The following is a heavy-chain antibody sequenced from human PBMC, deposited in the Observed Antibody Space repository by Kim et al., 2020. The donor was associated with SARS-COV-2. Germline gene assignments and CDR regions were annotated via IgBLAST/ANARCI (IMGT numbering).Heavy chain of an antibody. CDR1: GGSISSSSYY. D-gene: IGHD3-3*01. V-gene: IGHV4-39*01. CDR2: IYYSGST. CDR3: ARGLSSGYTFDY. Sequence: SETLSLTCTVSGGSISSSSYYWGWIRQPPGKGLEWIGSIYYSGSTYYNPSLKSRVTISVDTSKNQFSLKLSSVTAADTAVYYCARGLSSGYTFDYWGQGTLVTVSS. J-gene: IGHJ4*02.